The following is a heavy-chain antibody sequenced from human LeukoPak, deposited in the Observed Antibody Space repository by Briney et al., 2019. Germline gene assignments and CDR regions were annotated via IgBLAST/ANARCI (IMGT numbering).Heavy chain of an antibody. CDR3: ARDRTGTYSFYYYYGRDV. Sequence: ASVKVSCKASGYTFGYYMHWVRQAPGQGLEWMGWINPNSGGTNYAQRFQGRVTMTRDKSITTAYMELSSLSSDDTAVYYCARDRTGTYSFYYYYGRDVWGQGTTVTGS. CDR2: INPNSGGT. J-gene: IGHJ6*02. D-gene: IGHD3/OR15-3a*01. CDR1: GYTFGYY. V-gene: IGHV1-2*02.